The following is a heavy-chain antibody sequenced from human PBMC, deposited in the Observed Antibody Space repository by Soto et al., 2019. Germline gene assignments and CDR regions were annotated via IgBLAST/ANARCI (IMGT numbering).Heavy chain of an antibody. J-gene: IGHJ4*02. CDR2: ISAYNGNT. D-gene: IGHD4-17*01. V-gene: IGHV1-18*01. CDR1: GYTFTNYG. CDR3: GRAGGDFPRAVDY. Sequence: QVRLVQSGAEVKQPGASVKVSCKASGYTFTNYGISWVRQAPGQGLEWMGWISAYNGNTNYVQKLQGRVSMTTDTSTSTTYMELRTLRSDDTAVYYCGRAGGDFPRAVDYWGQGTLVTVSS.